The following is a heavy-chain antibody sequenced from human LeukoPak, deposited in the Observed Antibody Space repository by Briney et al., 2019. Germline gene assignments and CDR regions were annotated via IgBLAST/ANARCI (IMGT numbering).Heavy chain of an antibody. V-gene: IGHV6-1*01. D-gene: IGHD6-13*01. CDR1: GDSVSSDSAT. Sequence: SQTLSLTCAISGDSVSSDSATWNWIRQSPSRGLEWLGRTYYTSTWYNDYAVSVKSRISINADTSKNQLSLHLNSVTPEDTAVYFCARGKIGAAGTFVYWGQGTLVTVSS. CDR2: TYYTSTWYN. J-gene: IGHJ4*02. CDR3: ARGKIGAAGTFVY.